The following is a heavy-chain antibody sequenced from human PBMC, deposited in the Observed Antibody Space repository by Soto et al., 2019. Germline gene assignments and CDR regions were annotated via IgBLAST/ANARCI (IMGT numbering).Heavy chain of an antibody. J-gene: IGHJ3*02. CDR1: GYTFTSYG. CDR3: ARDWPITIFGVVTHDAFDI. V-gene: IGHV1-18*01. Sequence: QVQLVQSGAEVKKPGASVKVSCKASGYTFTSYGISSVRQAPGQGLEWMGWISAYNGNTNYAQKLQGRVTMTTDTSTSTAYMELRSLRSDDTAVYYCARDWPITIFGVVTHDAFDIWGQGTMVTVSS. CDR2: ISAYNGNT. D-gene: IGHD3-3*01.